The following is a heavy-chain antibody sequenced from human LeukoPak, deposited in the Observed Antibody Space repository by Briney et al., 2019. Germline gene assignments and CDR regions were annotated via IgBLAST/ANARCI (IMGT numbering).Heavy chain of an antibody. V-gene: IGHV1-46*01. CDR1: GYTFTSNY. CDR2: IYPRDGST. J-gene: IGHJ4*02. Sequence: ASVKVSCKASGYTFTSNYIHWVRLAPGQGLEWMGMIYPRDGSTSYAQKFQGRVTVTRDTSTSTVHMELSGLRSEDTAVYYCARDQEGFDYWGQGTLVTVSS. CDR3: ARDQEGFDY.